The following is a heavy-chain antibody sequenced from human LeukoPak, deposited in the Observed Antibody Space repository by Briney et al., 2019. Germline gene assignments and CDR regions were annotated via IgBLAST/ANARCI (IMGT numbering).Heavy chain of an antibody. CDR3: ARLVYRGNGVDAFDI. D-gene: IGHD1-1*01. V-gene: IGHV4-59*08. CDR1: GGSISSYY. J-gene: IGHJ3*02. CDR2: IYYSGST. Sequence: SETLSLTCTVSGGSISSYYWSWIRQPPGKGLEWIGYIYYSGSTNYSPSLKSRVTISVDTSKNQFSLKLSSVTAADTAVYYCARLVYRGNGVDAFDIWGQGTMVTVSS.